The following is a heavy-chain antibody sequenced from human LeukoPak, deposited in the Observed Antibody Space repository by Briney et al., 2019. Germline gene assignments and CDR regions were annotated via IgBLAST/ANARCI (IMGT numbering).Heavy chain of an antibody. CDR2: IRSKANNYAT. Sequence: GGSLRLSCAASGFTFSGSAIHRVRQASGKGLEWLGRIRSKANNYATTYGASVEGRFTISRDDSKNTAYLQMNGLIIEDTAVYFCTALGIAAAGMDYWGQGTLVTVSS. CDR1: GFTFSGSA. J-gene: IGHJ4*02. V-gene: IGHV3-73*01. D-gene: IGHD6-13*01. CDR3: TALGIAAAGMDY.